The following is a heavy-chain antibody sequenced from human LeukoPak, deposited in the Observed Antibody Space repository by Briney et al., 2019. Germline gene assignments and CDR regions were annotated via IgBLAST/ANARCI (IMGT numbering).Heavy chain of an antibody. CDR3: ARGYCSSTSCYNYYYYGMDV. V-gene: IGHV1-18*01. CDR2: ISAYNGNR. Sequence: GASVKVSCKASGFTFTTYYISWVRPAPGQGLEWMGWISAYNGNRHYAQKFQGRVTLTRDTSTSTAYMELRSLRSDDTAVYYCARGYCSSTSCYNYYYYGMDVWGQGTTVTVSS. J-gene: IGHJ6*02. CDR1: GFTFTTYY. D-gene: IGHD2-2*02.